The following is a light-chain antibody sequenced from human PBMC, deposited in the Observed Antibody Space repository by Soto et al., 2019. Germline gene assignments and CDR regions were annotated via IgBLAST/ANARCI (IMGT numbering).Light chain of an antibody. V-gene: IGKV3-15*01. CDR2: GAS. J-gene: IGKJ1*01. CDR1: QSISDT. CDR3: QQYNNWPWT. Sequence: EIVMTQSPATLSVSPGGRATLSCRASQSISDTLAWYQQKPGQAPRLLIHGASTRATGFPARFSGSGSGTDFTLTISSLQSEDFAVHYCQQYNNWPWTFGQGTKV.